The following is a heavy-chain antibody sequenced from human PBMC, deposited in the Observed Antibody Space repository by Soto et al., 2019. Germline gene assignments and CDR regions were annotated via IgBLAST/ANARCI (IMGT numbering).Heavy chain of an antibody. CDR1: GFTFSSYG. CDR3: AASNWFDP. CDR2: ISYDGSNK. J-gene: IGHJ5*02. Sequence: QVQLVESGGGVVQPGRSLRLSWAASGFTFSSYGMHWVRRAPGKGLEWVAVISYDGSNKYYADSVKGRFTISRDNSKNTLYLQMNSLRAEDTAVYYCAASNWFDPWGQGTLVTVSS. V-gene: IGHV3-30*03.